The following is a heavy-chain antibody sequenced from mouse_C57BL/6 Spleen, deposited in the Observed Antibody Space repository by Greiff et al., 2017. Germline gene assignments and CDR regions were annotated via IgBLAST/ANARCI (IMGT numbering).Heavy chain of an antibody. D-gene: IGHD3-3*01. J-gene: IGHJ3*01. CDR1: GYTFTDYN. V-gene: IGHV1-22*01. Sequence: VQLKESGPELVKPGYSVKMSCKASGYTFTDYNMHWVKQSHGKSLEWIGYINPNNGGTSYNQKFKGKATVTVNKSSSTAYMELRSRTSEDSAVYYCARGTEEGWFAYCGQGTLVTVSA. CDR2: INPNNGGT. CDR3: ARGTEEGWFAY.